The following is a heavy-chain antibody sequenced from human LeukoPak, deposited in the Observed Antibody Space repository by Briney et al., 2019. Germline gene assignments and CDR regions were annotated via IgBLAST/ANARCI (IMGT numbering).Heavy chain of an antibody. Sequence: ALRLSCAASRFTFSSYAMHWVRQAPGKGLEWVAVISYDGSNKYYADSVKGRFTISRDNSKNTLYLQMNSLRAEDTAVYYCAREVLWLGESPSFDYWGQGTLVTVSS. V-gene: IGHV3-30-3*01. CDR2: ISYDGSNK. J-gene: IGHJ4*02. D-gene: IGHD3-10*01. CDR1: RFTFSSYA. CDR3: AREVLWLGESPSFDY.